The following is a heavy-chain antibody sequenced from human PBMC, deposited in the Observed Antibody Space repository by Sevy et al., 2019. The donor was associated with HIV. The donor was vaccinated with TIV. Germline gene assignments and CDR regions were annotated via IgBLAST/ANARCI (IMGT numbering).Heavy chain of an antibody. Sequence: GGSLRLSCAASGFTFSTYSMNWVRQAPGKGLEWVSSISSGSSYIYYADSVKGRFTISRDNSKNTLYLQMNSLRAEDTAVYYCARGKWVPTRTIIALAGTVPDYWGQGTLVTVSS. J-gene: IGHJ4*02. CDR3: ARGKWVPTRTIIALAGTVPDY. D-gene: IGHD6-19*01. CDR2: ISSGSSYI. V-gene: IGHV3-21*01. CDR1: GFTFSTYS.